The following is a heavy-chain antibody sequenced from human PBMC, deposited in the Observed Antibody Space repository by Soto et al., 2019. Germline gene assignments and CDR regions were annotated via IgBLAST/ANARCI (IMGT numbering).Heavy chain of an antibody. CDR2: IYHSGST. CDR1: GGSISSGGYS. V-gene: IGHV4-30-2*01. D-gene: IGHD3-10*01. Sequence: SETLSLTCAVSGGSISSGGYSWSWIRQPPGKGLEWIGYIYHSGSTYYNPSLKSRVTISVDRSKNQFSLKLSSVTAADTAVYYCARAMLVRGVGFDYWGQGTLVTVS. J-gene: IGHJ4*02. CDR3: ARAMLVRGVGFDY.